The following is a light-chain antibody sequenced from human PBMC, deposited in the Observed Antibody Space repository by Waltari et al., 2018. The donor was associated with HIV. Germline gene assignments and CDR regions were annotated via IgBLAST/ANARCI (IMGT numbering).Light chain of an antibody. CDR1: GHAIGTFQL. CDR2: DVS. J-gene: IGLJ1*01. CDR3: CSYGISTSLYV. V-gene: IGLV2-23*02. Sequence: QAALPPPASVSGSRRRSVNLPCTGAGHAIGTFQLVSLYQKHPNKAPKVIIYDVSKRPSGVSPRFSGSKSGNTASLKIVGLQPEDEGDYYCCSYGISTSLYVFGGGTKVSV.